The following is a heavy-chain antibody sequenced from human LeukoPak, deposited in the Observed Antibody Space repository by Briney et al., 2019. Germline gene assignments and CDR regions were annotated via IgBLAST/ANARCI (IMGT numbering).Heavy chain of an antibody. CDR3: ARDLRYDFWSGYLNWFDP. J-gene: IGHJ5*02. V-gene: IGHV3-48*03. CDR1: GFTFSSYE. D-gene: IGHD3-3*01. CDR2: ISSSGSTI. Sequence: PGGSLRLSXAASGFTFSSYEMNWVRQAPGKGLEWVSYISSSGSTIYYADSVKGRFTISRDNAKNSLYLQMNRLRAEDTAVYYCARDLRYDFWSGYLNWFDPWGQGTLVTVSS.